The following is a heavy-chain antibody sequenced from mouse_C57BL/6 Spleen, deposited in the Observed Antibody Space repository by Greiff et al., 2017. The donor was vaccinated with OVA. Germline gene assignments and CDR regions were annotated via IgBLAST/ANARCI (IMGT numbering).Heavy chain of an antibody. D-gene: IGHD2-3*01. Sequence: EVKLTAPGGALVPPGGSLRLPCAASGFPFPAYYMSWVRQPPGKALEGLGFIGNKANGYTTEYSASVKGRFTISRDNSQSILYLQMNALRAEDSATYYCARYENDGYYRFAYWGQGTLVTVSA. V-gene: IGHV7-3*01. CDR3: ARYENDGYYRFAY. CDR2: IGNKANGYTT. CDR1: GFPFPAYY. J-gene: IGHJ3*01.